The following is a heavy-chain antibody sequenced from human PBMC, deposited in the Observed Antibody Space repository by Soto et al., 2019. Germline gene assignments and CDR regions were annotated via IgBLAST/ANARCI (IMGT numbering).Heavy chain of an antibody. CDR1: GFTFSSYS. Sequence: EVQLVESGGGLVKPGGSLRLSCAASGFTFSSYSMNWVRQAPGKGLEWVSSISSSSSYIYYADSVKGRITISRDNAKNSLYLQMNSLRAEDTAVYYCARGGGGDAFDIWGQGTMVTVSS. D-gene: IGHD3-16*01. J-gene: IGHJ3*02. V-gene: IGHV3-21*01. CDR2: ISSSSSYI. CDR3: ARGGGGDAFDI.